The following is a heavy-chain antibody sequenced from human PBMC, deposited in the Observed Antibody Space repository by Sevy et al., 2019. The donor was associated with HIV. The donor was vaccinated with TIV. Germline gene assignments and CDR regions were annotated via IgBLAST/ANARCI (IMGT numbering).Heavy chain of an antibody. CDR3: VWVSGWHLRYGMDV. Sequence: ASVKVSCKASGFNFASYDIYWVRQATGQGLEWMGWMNTNTGNTGFAQKFQGRVTMTRNTSITTAYMELSNLRSEDTAVYYCVWVSGWHLRYGMDVWGQGTTVTVSS. CDR1: GFNFASYD. D-gene: IGHD6-19*01. CDR2: MNTNTGNT. V-gene: IGHV1-8*02. J-gene: IGHJ6*02.